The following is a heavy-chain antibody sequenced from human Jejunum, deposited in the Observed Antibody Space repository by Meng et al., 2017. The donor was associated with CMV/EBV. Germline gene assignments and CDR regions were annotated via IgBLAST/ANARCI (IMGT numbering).Heavy chain of an antibody. V-gene: IGHV3-23*01. CDR2: ISDSGDST. CDR3: AKDSPILTV. Sequence: EVQLLESGGGLVQPGGSLRLSCTASGFTLSSYGMGWVRQAPGKGLEWVSAISDSGDSTYYADSVKGRFTISRDNSKNTLYLQMNSLRAEDTAVYYCAKDSPILTVWGQGTMVTVSS. D-gene: IGHD3-9*01. CDR1: GFTLSSYG. J-gene: IGHJ4*02.